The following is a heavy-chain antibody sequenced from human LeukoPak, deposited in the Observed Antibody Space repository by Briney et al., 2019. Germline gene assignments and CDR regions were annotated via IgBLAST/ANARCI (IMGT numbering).Heavy chain of an antibody. CDR2: MNPNSGNT. CDR1: GYTFTSYD. J-gene: IGHJ4*02. CDR3: ARNEGSYPFDY. Sequence: ASVNVSCKASGYTFTSYDINWVRQAAGQGLEWMGWMNPNSGNTGYAQKFQGRVTITRNTSISTAYMELSSLRSEDTAVYYCARNEGSYPFDYWGQGTLVTVSS. V-gene: IGHV1-8*03. D-gene: IGHD3-16*02.